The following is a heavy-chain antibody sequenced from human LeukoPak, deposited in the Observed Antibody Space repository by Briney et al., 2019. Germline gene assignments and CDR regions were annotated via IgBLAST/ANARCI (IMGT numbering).Heavy chain of an antibody. CDR1: GGSISSYY. Sequence: SETLSLTCTVSGGSISSYYWSWIRQPPGKGLEWIGYIYYSGSTNYNPSLKSRVTILVDTSKNQFSLKLSSVTAADTAVYYCARVPLDSSGYYQDSLAFDIWGQGTMVTVSS. D-gene: IGHD3-22*01. V-gene: IGHV4-59*01. CDR2: IYYSGST. J-gene: IGHJ3*02. CDR3: ARVPLDSSGYYQDSLAFDI.